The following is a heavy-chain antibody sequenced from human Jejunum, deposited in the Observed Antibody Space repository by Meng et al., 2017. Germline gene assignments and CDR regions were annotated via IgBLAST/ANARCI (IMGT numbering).Heavy chain of an antibody. CDR3: ARVLALIDS. J-gene: IGHJ4*02. V-gene: IGHV4-34*02. D-gene: IGHD3-3*02. CDR1: GESFSGYY. Sequence: QVQLQQRGAGMLKPSETLSLTCAVVGESFSGYYWNWLRQSPGKGLEWIGQITYTGVVDYNPSLKSRVTIFVDTPKRQFSLNLTSVTAADTAVYYCARVLALIDSWGQGTLVTVSS. CDR2: ITYTGVV.